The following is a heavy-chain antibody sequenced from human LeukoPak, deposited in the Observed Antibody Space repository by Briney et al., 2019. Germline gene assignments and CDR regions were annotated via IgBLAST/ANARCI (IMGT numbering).Heavy chain of an antibody. Sequence: KPSETLSLTCAVYGGSFSGYYWSWIRQPPGKGLEWIGEINHSGSTNYNPSLKSRVTISVDTSKNQFSLKLSSVTAADTAVYYCARRVDTMVRGVSRYYYYYYMDVWGKGTTVTISS. CDR1: GGSFSGYY. V-gene: IGHV4-34*01. J-gene: IGHJ6*03. CDR2: INHSGST. CDR3: ARRVDTMVRGVSRYYYYYYMDV. D-gene: IGHD3-10*01.